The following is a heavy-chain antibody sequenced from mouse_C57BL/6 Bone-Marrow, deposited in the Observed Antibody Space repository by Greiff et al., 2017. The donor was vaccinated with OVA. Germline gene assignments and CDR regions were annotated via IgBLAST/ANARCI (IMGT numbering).Heavy chain of an antibody. CDR3: TMGLLRFAY. D-gene: IGHD2-3*01. V-gene: IGHV14-4*01. CDR1: GFNIKDDY. J-gene: IGHJ3*01. Sequence: EVQGVESGAELVRPGASVKLSCTASGFNIKDDYMHWVKQRPEQGLEWIGWIDPENGDTEYASKFQGKATITADTSSNTAYLQLSSLTSEDTAVYYCTMGLLRFAYWGQGTLVTVSA. CDR2: IDPENGDT.